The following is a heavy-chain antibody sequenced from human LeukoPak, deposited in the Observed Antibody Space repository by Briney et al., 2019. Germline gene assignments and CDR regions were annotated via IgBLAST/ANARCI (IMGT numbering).Heavy chain of an antibody. CDR1: GGSISSSDW. CDR3: ARGYYDILTGYHYYFDY. Sequence: SGTLSLTCAVSGGSISSSDWWSWVRQPPGRGLEWIGYIYRSEDTSYNPSLKSRVTMSVDKSKNQFSLKLSSVTYADTAVYYCARGYYDILTGYHYYFDYWGQGTLVTVSS. V-gene: IGHV4-4*02. D-gene: IGHD3-9*01. J-gene: IGHJ4*02. CDR2: IYRSEDT.